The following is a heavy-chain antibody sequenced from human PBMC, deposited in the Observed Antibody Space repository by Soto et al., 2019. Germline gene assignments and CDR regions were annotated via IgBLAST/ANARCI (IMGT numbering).Heavy chain of an antibody. CDR1: GGSFSGHY. V-gene: IGHV4-34*01. Sequence: SETLSLTCAVYGGSFSGHYWSWIRQPPGKGLEWIGEINHSGSTNYNPSLKSRVTISVDTSKNQFSLKLSSVTAADTAVYYCARGRLVGATPAADYWGQGTLVTVSS. CDR3: ARGRLVGATPAADY. D-gene: IGHD1-26*01. CDR2: INHSGST. J-gene: IGHJ4*02.